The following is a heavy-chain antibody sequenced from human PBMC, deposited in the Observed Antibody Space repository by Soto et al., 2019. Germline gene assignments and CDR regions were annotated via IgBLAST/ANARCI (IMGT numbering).Heavy chain of an antibody. CDR3: ATYRPPYHYEQYFQH. Sequence: ASVKGSFKASGYTFTSYYMHWVRQAPVQVLEWMGIINPSGGSTSYAQKFQGRVTMNRDTSTSTVYMELSSLRSEDTAVYYCATYRPPYHYEQYFQHWGQGTLVTVSS. D-gene: IGHD3-22*01. CDR2: INPSGGST. J-gene: IGHJ1*01. CDR1: GYTFTSYY. V-gene: IGHV1-46*01.